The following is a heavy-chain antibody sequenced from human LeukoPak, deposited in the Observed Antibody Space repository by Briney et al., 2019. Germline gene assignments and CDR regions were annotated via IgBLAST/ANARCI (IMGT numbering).Heavy chain of an antibody. Sequence: PSQTLSLTCALSEDSVTSNSAAWNWIRQSPSRGLEWLVRTYYRSKWFNDYAVSVKSRMTINPDTSKNQISLQLDSVTPEDTAVYYCARAITIIRGTLSPFDYWGQGTLVTVSS. V-gene: IGHV6-1*01. CDR2: TYYRSKWFN. CDR1: EDSVTSNSAA. J-gene: IGHJ4*02. CDR3: ARAITIIRGTLSPFDY. D-gene: IGHD3-10*01.